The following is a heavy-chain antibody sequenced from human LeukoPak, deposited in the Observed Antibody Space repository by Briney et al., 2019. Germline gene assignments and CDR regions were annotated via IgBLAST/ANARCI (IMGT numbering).Heavy chain of an antibody. CDR2: IYYSGST. J-gene: IGHJ5*02. D-gene: IGHD2/OR15-2a*01. Sequence: SETLSLPCTVSGGSISSYYWSWIRQPPGKGLEWIGYIYYSGSTNYNPSLKSRVTISVDTSKNQFSLKLSSVTAADTAVYYCARDLSKTYELSWFDPWGQGTLVTVSS. V-gene: IGHV4-59*01. CDR1: GGSISSYY. CDR3: ARDLSKTYELSWFDP.